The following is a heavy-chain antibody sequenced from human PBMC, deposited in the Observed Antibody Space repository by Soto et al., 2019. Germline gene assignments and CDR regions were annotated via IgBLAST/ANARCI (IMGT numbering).Heavy chain of an antibody. V-gene: IGHV4-34*01. CDR3: ARGRSSGYYQYYYYGMDV. Sequence: SETLSLTCAVCGGSFSGYGWSWIRQPPGKGLEWIGEINHSGSTNYNPSLKSRVTISVDTSKNQFSLKLSPVTAADTAVYYCARGRSSGYYQYYYYGMDVWGQGTTVTVSS. CDR2: INHSGST. D-gene: IGHD3-22*01. CDR1: GGSFSGYG. J-gene: IGHJ6*02.